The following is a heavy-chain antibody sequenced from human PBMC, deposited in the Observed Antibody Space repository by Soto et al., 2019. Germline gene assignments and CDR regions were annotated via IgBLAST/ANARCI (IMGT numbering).Heavy chain of an antibody. D-gene: IGHD1-26*01. Sequence: SVKVSCKASGFTFTSSAVQWVRQARGQRLEWIGWIVVGSGNTNYAQKFQERVTITRDMSTSTAYMELSSLRSEDTAVYYCAADRGVGATTDYYYYGMDVWGQGTTVTVSS. V-gene: IGHV1-58*01. CDR2: IVVGSGNT. CDR1: GFTFTSSA. CDR3: AADRGVGATTDYYYYGMDV. J-gene: IGHJ6*02.